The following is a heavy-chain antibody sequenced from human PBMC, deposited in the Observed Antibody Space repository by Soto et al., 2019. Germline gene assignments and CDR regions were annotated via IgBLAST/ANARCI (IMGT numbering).Heavy chain of an antibody. CDR2: IGRGGGST. J-gene: IGHJ5*02. CDR1: GFIFSDYY. V-gene: IGHV3-11*01. CDR3: XXXXXXXXXXXSNWFDP. Sequence: QVQLVESGGGLVKPGGSLRLSCAASGFIFSDYYMNWIRXXXXXGLDWVSYIGRGGGSTYYADSVKGRFTISRDNAKNSLXXXMXXXXXXXXXXXXXXXXXXXXXXXXSNWFDPWGQGTLVTVSS.